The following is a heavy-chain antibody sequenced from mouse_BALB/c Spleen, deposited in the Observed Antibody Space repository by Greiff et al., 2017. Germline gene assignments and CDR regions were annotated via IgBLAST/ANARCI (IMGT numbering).Heavy chain of an antibody. CDR1: GFTFTDYY. D-gene: IGHD2-3*01. CDR3: ARDGYYLYYYAMDY. Sequence: EVMLVESGGGLVQPGGSLRLSCATSGFTFTDYYMSWVRQPPGKALEWLGFIRNKANGYTTEYSVSVKGRFTISRDNSQSILYLQMNTLRAEDSATYYCARDGYYLYYYAMDYWGQGTSVTVSS. V-gene: IGHV7-3*02. CDR2: IRNKANGYTT. J-gene: IGHJ4*01.